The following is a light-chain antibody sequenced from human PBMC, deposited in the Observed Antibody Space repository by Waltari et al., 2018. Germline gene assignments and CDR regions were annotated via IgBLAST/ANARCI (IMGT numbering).Light chain of an antibody. CDR3: LQYNSNPWT. CDR2: APS. V-gene: IGKV1-17*01. Sequence: DIQMTQSPSSLSASAGDSVTITCRASQDISTYLNWYQQQPGKAPKRLMYAPSSLESVVPSRFCGSRSGTDFTLTISSLQPEDFATYYCLQYNSNPWTFGQGTKVEIK. J-gene: IGKJ1*01. CDR1: QDISTY.